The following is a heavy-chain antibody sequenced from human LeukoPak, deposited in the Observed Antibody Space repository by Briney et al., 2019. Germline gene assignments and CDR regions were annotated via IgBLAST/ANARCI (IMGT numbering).Heavy chain of an antibody. V-gene: IGHV3-49*04. Sequence: PGGSLRLSCTASGFTFGDYAMSWVRQAPGKGLEWVGFIGSKAYGGTTEYAASVKGRFTISRDDSKSIAYLQMNSLKTEDTAVYYCTRANWLDYWGQGTLVTVSS. CDR3: TRANWLDY. CDR2: IGSKAYGGTT. CDR1: GFTFGDYA. J-gene: IGHJ5*01.